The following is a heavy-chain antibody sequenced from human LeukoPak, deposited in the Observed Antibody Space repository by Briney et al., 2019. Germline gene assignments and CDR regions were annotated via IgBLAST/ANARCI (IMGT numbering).Heavy chain of an antibody. CDR2: INPGGGST. CDR3: ARAEITSDGYNSAFDV. CDR1: GYTFTGYY. J-gene: IGHJ3*01. V-gene: IGHV1-46*01. D-gene: IGHD5-24*01. Sequence: ASVKVSCKASGYTFTGYYMHWVRQAPGQGLEWMGIINPGGGSTSYAQQFQGRVTMTSDMSTSTVYMELSSLRSEDTAVYYCARAEITSDGYNSAFDVWGLGTMVTVSS.